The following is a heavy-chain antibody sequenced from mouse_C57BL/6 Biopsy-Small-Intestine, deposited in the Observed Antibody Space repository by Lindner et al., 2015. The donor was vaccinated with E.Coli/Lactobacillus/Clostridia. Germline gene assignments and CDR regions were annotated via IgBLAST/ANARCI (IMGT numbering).Heavy chain of an antibody. Sequence: SVKVSCKASGYTFTSYGISWVRQAPGQGLEWMGWTSVYNGNTNYAQKLQDRVTMTTDTSTSTAYMELRSLRSDDTAVYYCARRIAVASKVPNYYYYYMDVWGKGTPVTVSS. CDR1: GYTFTSYG. J-gene: IGHJ1*03. D-gene: IGHD1-3*01. V-gene: IGHV1-7*01. CDR2: TSVYNGNT. CDR3: ARRIAVASKVPNYYYYYMDV.